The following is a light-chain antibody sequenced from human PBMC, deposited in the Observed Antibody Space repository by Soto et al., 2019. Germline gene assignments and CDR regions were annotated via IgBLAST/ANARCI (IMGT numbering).Light chain of an antibody. Sequence: QSVLTQPASVSGSLGQSITISCTGTSSDVGSYNLVSWYQQHPGKAPKLIIYKGSKRPSGVSNRFSGSKSGNTASLTISGLQAEDEADYYCCSYAGSSTYVFGTGTKVTVL. V-gene: IGLV2-23*01. CDR2: KGS. J-gene: IGLJ1*01. CDR1: SSDVGSYNL. CDR3: CSYAGSSTYV.